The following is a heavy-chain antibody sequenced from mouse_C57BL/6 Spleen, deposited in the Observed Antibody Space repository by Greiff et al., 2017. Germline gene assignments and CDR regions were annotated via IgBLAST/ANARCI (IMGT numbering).Heavy chain of an antibody. CDR2: IYPRSGNT. J-gene: IGHJ2*01. Sequence: VQLQQSGAELARPGASVKLSCKASGYTFTSYGISWVKQRTGQGLEWIGEIYPRSGNTYYNEKFKGKATLTADKSSSTAYMELRSLTSEDSAVYFCARSDYYGSSLYYFDYWGQGTTLTVSS. CDR1: GYTFTSYG. V-gene: IGHV1-81*01. D-gene: IGHD1-1*01. CDR3: ARSDYYGSSLYYFDY.